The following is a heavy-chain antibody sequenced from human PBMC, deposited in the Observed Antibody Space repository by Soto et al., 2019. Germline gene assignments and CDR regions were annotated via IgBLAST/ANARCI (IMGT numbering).Heavy chain of an antibody. CDR2: ILYTGNT. D-gene: IGHD3-10*01. CDR3: ARAAYGSGNYYAPHYYYARDV. J-gene: IGHJ6*02. CDR1: GVSISNYY. Sequence: QVQLQESGPGLVKPSETLSLTCTVSGVSISNYYWSWIRQPPGKGLEWLGYILYTGNTNYNPSLKSRVTISVDTSKNQVSLELTSVTTADTAVYFCARAAYGSGNYYAPHYYYARDVWGQGTTVTVSS. V-gene: IGHV4-59*01.